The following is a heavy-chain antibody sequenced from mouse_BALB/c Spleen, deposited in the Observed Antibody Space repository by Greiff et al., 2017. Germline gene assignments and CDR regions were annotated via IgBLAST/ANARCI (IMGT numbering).Heavy chain of an antibody. CDR2: ISSGSSTI. V-gene: IGHV5-17*02. D-gene: IGHD1-1*01. CDR1: GFTFSSFG. J-gene: IGHJ4*01. CDR3: ARRSSYDAMDY. Sequence: EVKLMESGGGLVQPGGSRKLSCAASGFTFSSFGMHWVRQAPEKGLEWVAYISSGSSTIYYADTVKGRFTISRDNPKNTLFLQMTSLRSEDTAMYYCARRSSYDAMDYWGQGTSVTVSS.